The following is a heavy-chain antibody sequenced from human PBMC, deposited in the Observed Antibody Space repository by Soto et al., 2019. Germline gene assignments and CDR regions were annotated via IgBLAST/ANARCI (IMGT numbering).Heavy chain of an antibody. Sequence: EVRLLESGGGLVKPGGSLRLSCSTSGLTFSNYAMSWVRQAPGGGLEWVSSMSGSSSTTYYADSVRGRFTISRDRSKNTLYLQMSSLRADDTAVYSCANNRELEVPSVIDFWGQGTLVTFSS. J-gene: IGHJ4*02. V-gene: IGHV3-23*01. D-gene: IGHD1-1*01. CDR2: MSGSSSTT. CDR3: ANNRELEVPSVIDF. CDR1: GLTFSNYA.